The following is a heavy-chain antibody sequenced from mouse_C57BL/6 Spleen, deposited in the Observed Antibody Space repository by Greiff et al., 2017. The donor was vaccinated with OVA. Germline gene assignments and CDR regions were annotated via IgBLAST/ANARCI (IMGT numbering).Heavy chain of an antibody. CDR3: SIYYDGRFAY. D-gene: IGHD1-1*01. CDR2: IDPSGGGT. J-gene: IGHJ3*01. CDR1: GYTFTSYW. Sequence: QVQLQQPGAELVRPGASVKLSCKASGYTFTSYWMHWVKQRPIQGLEWIGKIDPSGGGTHYNQKFKGKATLTVDKSSSTAYMQLSSLTSEDSAVYYCSIYYDGRFAYWGQGTLVTVSA. V-gene: IGHV1-52*01.